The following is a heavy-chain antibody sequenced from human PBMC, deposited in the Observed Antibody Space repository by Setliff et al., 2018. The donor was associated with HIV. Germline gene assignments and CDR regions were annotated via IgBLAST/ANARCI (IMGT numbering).Heavy chain of an antibody. CDR1: GGSIGSTSFY. J-gene: IGHJ5*02. CDR3: ARLRAAGTVHYFDP. D-gene: IGHD6-13*01. Sequence: PSETLSLTCIVSGGSIGSTSFYGGWIRQPPGKGLEWLGNIGNIYYGGTTYYNPSLKGRITISVFTSSQQLSLTLTSVTPADTAVYYCARLRAAGTVHYFDPWGQGTQVTVSS. CDR2: IYYGGTT. V-gene: IGHV4-39*01.